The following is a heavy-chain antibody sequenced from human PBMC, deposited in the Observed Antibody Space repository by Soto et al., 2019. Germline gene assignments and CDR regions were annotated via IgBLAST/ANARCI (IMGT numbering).Heavy chain of an antibody. D-gene: IGHD3-9*01. Sequence: EEQLVESGGGLVQPGGSLRLSCAASGFTVSSNYLSWVRQAPGKGLEWVSVIYSGGSTYYADSVKGRFTISRDNSKNTLYLQMNSLRAEDTAVYYCARDKIPDILTGYYDEYWGQGTLVTVSS. V-gene: IGHV3-66*01. CDR3: ARDKIPDILTGYYDEY. CDR1: GFTVSSNY. J-gene: IGHJ4*02. CDR2: IYSGGST.